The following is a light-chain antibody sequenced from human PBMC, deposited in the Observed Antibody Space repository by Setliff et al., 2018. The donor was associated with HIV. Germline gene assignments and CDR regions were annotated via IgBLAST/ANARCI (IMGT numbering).Light chain of an antibody. Sequence: QSVLTQPASVSGSPGQSITISCTGTSSDVGGYNYVSWYQQHPRKAPKLMIYDVSNRPSGVPNRFSGSKSGNTASLTISGLQAEDEADYYCSSYTSSSTVLFGGGTKVTVL. CDR2: DVS. CDR3: SSYTSSSTVL. V-gene: IGLV2-14*03. CDR1: SSDVGGYNY. J-gene: IGLJ2*01.